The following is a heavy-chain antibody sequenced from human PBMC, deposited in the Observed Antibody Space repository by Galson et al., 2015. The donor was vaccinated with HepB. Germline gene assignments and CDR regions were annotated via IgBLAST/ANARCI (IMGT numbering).Heavy chain of an antibody. D-gene: IGHD3-16*01. Sequence: SLRLSCAASGFTFSNYDIHWVRQAPGKGLEWVAIISYDGSNKYYADSVKGRFTISRDNSKNTLYLQMNSLRAEDTAVYYCAKGFGGAMVAGVDDWGQGTLGTVSS. CDR2: ISYDGSNK. V-gene: IGHV3-30*18. CDR1: GFTFSNYD. CDR3: AKGFGGAMVAGVDD. J-gene: IGHJ4*02.